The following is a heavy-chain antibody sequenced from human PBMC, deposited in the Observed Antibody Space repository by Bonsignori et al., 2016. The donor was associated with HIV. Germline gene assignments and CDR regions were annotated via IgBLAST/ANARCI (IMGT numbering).Heavy chain of an antibody. CDR2: INPSGGST. V-gene: IGHV1-46*01. Sequence: WVRQAPGQGLEWMGIINPSGGSTSYAQKFQGRVTMTRDTSTSTVYMELSSLRSEDTAVYYCARGTGALETRDFDLWGRGTLVTVSS. J-gene: IGHJ2*01. D-gene: IGHD7-27*01. CDR3: ARGTGALETRDFDL.